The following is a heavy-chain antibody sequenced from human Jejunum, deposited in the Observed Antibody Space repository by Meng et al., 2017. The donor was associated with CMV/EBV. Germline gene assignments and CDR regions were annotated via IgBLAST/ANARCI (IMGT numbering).Heavy chain of an antibody. V-gene: IGHV3-53*01. D-gene: IGHD3-22*01. Sequence: CVASGFTVSIGHMNWVRQAPGKGLEWVSVICNDDNTDYADSVKGRFTISRDNSRNTLYLQMNSLRAEDTAVYYCVVGYDSRKVAYWGQGTRVTVSS. CDR2: ICNDDNT. J-gene: IGHJ4*02. CDR3: VVGYDSRKVAY. CDR1: GFTVSIGH.